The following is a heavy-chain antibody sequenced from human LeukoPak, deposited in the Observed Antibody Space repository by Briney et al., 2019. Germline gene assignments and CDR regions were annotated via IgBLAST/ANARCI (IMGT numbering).Heavy chain of an antibody. CDR3: ARHGRGGYGVRGSNWFDP. D-gene: IGHD3-10*01. CDR2: IYYSGST. Sequence: PSETLSLTCTVSGGSISSYYWSWIRQPPGKGLEWIGYIYYSGSTNYNPSLKSRVTISVDTSKNQFSLKLSSVTAADTAVYYCARHGRGGYGVRGSNWFDPWGQGTLVTVSS. J-gene: IGHJ5*02. CDR1: GGSISSYY. V-gene: IGHV4-59*08.